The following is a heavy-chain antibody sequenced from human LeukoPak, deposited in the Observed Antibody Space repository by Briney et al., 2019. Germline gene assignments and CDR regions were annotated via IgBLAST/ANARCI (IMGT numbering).Heavy chain of an antibody. Sequence: GGSLRLSCAASGFTFSSYEMNWVRQAPGKGLEWVSYISSSGSTIYYADSVKGRFTISRDNAKNSLYLQMNSLRAEDTAVYYCAREVLSAFDIWGQGTMVTVSS. CDR1: GFTFSSYE. J-gene: IGHJ3*02. V-gene: IGHV3-48*03. CDR3: AREVLSAFDI. CDR2: ISSSGSTI.